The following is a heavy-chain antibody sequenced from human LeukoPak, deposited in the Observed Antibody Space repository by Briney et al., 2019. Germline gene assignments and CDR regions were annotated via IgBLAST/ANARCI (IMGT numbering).Heavy chain of an antibody. CDR3: AGTPNCRGGTCYSRWFDP. CDR1: DGSIRSYY. CDR2: IYYSGST. J-gene: IGHJ5*02. D-gene: IGHD2-15*01. Sequence: SETLSLTCTVSDGSIRSYYWSLIRQPPGKGLEWIGYIYYSGSTNYNPSLKSRVTISVDTSKNQFSLKLSSVTAADTAVYYCAGTPNCRGGTCYSRWFDPWGQGTLVTVSS. V-gene: IGHV4-59*01.